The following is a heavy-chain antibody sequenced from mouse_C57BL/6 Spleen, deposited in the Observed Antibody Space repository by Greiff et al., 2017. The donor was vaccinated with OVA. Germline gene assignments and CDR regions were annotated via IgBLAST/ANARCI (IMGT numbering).Heavy chain of an antibody. CDR3: ARPNYYGSTRDY. CDR1: GYAFTNYL. D-gene: IGHD1-1*01. J-gene: IGHJ2*01. V-gene: IGHV1-54*01. CDR2: INPGSGGT. Sequence: VQGVESGAELVRPGTSVKVSCKASGYAFTNYLIEWVKQRPGQGLEWIGVINPGSGGTNYNEKFKGKATLTADKSSSTAYMQLSSLTSEDSAVYFCARPNYYGSTRDYWGQGTTLTVSS.